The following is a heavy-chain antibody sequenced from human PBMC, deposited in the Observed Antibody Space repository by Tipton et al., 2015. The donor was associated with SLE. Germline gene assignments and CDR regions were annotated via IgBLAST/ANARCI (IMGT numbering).Heavy chain of an antibody. Sequence: SLRLSCAASGFTFSSYGMHWVRQAPGKGLEWVAVIWYDGSNKYYADSVKGRFTISRDNSKNTLYLQMNSLRAEDTAVYYCARVGSSGWSGAEYFQHWGQGTLVTVSS. CDR1: GFTFSSYG. J-gene: IGHJ1*01. CDR3: ARVGSSGWSGAEYFQH. D-gene: IGHD6-19*01. V-gene: IGHV3-33*01. CDR2: IWYDGSNK.